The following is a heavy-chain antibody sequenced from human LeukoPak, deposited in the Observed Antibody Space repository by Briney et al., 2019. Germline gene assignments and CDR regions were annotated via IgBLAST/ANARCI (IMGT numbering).Heavy chain of an antibody. D-gene: IGHD3-22*01. Sequence: SVKVSCKAPRGTFDSYGISWVRQAPGQGLEWKGGVMAIFGGVKYGQKFQGRATITTDASTSTAYMELRSLTSEDTGIYYCARGELGDRSGFSFFDYWGQGTLVTVSS. V-gene: IGHV1-69*05. CDR2: VMAIFGGV. J-gene: IGHJ4*02. CDR1: RGTFDSYG. CDR3: ARGELGDRSGFSFFDY.